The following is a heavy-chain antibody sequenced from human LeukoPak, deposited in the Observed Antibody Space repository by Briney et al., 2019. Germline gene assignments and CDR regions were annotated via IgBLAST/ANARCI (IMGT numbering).Heavy chain of an antibody. J-gene: IGHJ4*02. V-gene: IGHV4-38-2*01. CDR1: GYSISSGYY. Sequence: PSETLSLTCAVSGYSISSGYYWGWIRQPPGKGLEWIGSIYHSGSTYYNPSLKSRVTISVDTSKNQLSLKLSSVTAADPAVYYCAVRSTPFGSGSPFDYWGQGTLVTVSS. D-gene: IGHD3-10*01. CDR3: AVRSTPFGSGSPFDY. CDR2: IYHSGST.